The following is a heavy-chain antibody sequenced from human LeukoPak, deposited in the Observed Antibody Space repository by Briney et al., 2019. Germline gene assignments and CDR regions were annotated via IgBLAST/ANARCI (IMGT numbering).Heavy chain of an antibody. Sequence: GESLKISCKGSGYSFTSYWIGWVRQMPGKGLEWMGIIYPGDSDTRYSPSFQGQVTISADKSISTAYLQWSSLKASDTAMYYCARQRYYDFWSGYLDYYYGMDVWGQGTTVTVSS. D-gene: IGHD3-3*01. V-gene: IGHV5-51*01. CDR2: IYPGDSDT. CDR3: ARQRYYDFWSGYLDYYYGMDV. CDR1: GYSFTSYW. J-gene: IGHJ6*02.